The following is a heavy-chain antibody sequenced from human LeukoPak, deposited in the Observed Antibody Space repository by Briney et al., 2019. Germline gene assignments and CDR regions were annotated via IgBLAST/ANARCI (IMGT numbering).Heavy chain of an antibody. J-gene: IGHJ4*02. CDR1: GFTFSSYW. Sequence: PGGSPRLSCAASGFTFSSYWISWVRQAPGKGLEWVANIKQDGSEKYYVDSVKGRFTLSRDNAKNTLYLQMNSLRVEDTAVYYCTRGGSSRYTITYWGQGTLVTVSS. D-gene: IGHD6-13*01. CDR3: TRGGSSRYTITY. CDR2: IKQDGSEK. V-gene: IGHV3-7*01.